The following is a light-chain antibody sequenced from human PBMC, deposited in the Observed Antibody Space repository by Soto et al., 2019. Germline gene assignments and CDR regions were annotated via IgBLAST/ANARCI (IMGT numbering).Light chain of an antibody. V-gene: IGKV3-20*01. J-gene: IGKJ5*01. CDR1: QSVSSSY. Sequence: EIVLTQSPGTLSLSPGDRATLSCRASQSVSSSYLAWYQQKPGQAPRLLIYGASTRATGIPDRFSGDGSVTHFTLTISRLEAEDFATYYCQQLNSYPITFGQGTRLEIK. CDR3: QQLNSYPIT. CDR2: GAS.